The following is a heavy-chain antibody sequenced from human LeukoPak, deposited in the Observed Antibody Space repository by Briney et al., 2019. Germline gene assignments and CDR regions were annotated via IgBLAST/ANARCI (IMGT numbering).Heavy chain of an antibody. CDR2: ISGGGDIT. V-gene: IGHV3-23*01. Sequence: GGSLRLSCAASGFNFANHAMSWVRQTPGMGPEWVSAISGGGDITYYADSVTGRFTISRDNSKDTLFLQMHSLRPGDTAVYYCVREDTPATANYWGQGTLVTISS. D-gene: IGHD2-21*02. CDR1: GFNFANHA. CDR3: VREDTPATANY. J-gene: IGHJ4*02.